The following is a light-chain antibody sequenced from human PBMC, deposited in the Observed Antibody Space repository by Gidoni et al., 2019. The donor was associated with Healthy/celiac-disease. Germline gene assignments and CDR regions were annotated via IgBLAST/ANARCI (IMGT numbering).Light chain of an antibody. J-gene: IGKJ5*01. Sequence: DIVMTQSPDSLAVPLGERATINCKSSQSVLYSPNNKNYLAWYQQKPGQPPKLLIYWASTRESGVPDRFSGSGSGTDFTLTISSLQAEDVAVYYCQQYYSTLLTFGQGTRLEIK. CDR1: QSVLYSPNNKNY. CDR3: QQYYSTLLT. V-gene: IGKV4-1*01. CDR2: WAS.